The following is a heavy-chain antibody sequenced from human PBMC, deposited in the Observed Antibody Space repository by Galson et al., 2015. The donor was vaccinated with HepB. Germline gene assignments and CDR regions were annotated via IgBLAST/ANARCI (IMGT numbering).Heavy chain of an antibody. CDR2: IYYSGST. CDR3: ARHNPPLEVGATTGGPFDY. D-gene: IGHD1-26*01. Sequence: ETLSLTCTVSGGSISSYYWSWIRQPPGKGLEWIGYIYYSGSTNYNPSLKSRVTISVDTSKNQFSLKLSSVTAADTAVYYCARHNPPLEVGATTGGPFDYWGQGTLVTVSS. V-gene: IGHV4-59*08. CDR1: GGSISSYY. J-gene: IGHJ4*02.